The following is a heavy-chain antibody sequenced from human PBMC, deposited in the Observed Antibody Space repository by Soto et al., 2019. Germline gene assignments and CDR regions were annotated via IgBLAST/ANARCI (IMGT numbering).Heavy chain of an antibody. Sequence: SVKVSCKASGYTFTGYYMHWVRQAPGQGLEWMGWINPNSGGTNYAQKFQGRVTMTRDTSISTAYMELSRLRSDDTAVYYCARAVGIAVAGPDYWGQGTLVTVSS. J-gene: IGHJ4*02. CDR1: GYTFTGYY. CDR2: INPNSGGT. V-gene: IGHV1-2*02. CDR3: ARAVGIAVAGPDY. D-gene: IGHD6-19*01.